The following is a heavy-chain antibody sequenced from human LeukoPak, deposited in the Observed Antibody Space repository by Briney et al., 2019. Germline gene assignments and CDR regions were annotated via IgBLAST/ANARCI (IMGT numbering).Heavy chain of an antibody. J-gene: IGHJ5*02. CDR3: ARSVNL. CDR1: GFTVSSNY. D-gene: IGHD4-17*01. Sequence: GGSLRLSCAASGFTVSSNYMSWVRQAPGKGLTWLSLIYSGGSTSYAHSVKRRFTISRDNSKNTLYLQMNSLRAEDTAVYYRARSVNLWGQGPLVPLSS. CDR2: IYSGGST. V-gene: IGHV3-53*01.